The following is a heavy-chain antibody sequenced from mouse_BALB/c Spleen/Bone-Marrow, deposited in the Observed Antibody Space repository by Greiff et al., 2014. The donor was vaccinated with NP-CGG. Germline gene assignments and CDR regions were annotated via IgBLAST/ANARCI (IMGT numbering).Heavy chain of an antibody. CDR2: IRNKANGYTT. V-gene: IGHV7-3*02. J-gene: IGHJ4*01. CDR1: GFTFTDYY. CDR3: ARNYDGAMDY. D-gene: IGHD2-12*01. Sequence: EVQLVESGGGLVQPGGSLRLSCATSGFTFTDYYMSWVRQPPGKALEWLGFIRNKANGYTTEYSASVKGRFTISRDNSQSILYLQMNTLRAEDSATYYCARNYDGAMDYWGQGTSGTVSS.